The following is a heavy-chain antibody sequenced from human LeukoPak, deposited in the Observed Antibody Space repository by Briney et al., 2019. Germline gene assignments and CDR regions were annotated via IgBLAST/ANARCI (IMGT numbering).Heavy chain of an antibody. CDR3: ARQQGVLTGYSAYWYFDL. CDR1: GGSISSYY. V-gene: IGHV4-59*08. CDR2: IYYSGST. J-gene: IGHJ2*01. Sequence: SETLSLTCTVSGGSISSYYWSWIRQPPGKGLEWIGYIYYSGSTNYNPSLKSRVIISVDTSKNQFSLKLSSVTAADTAVYYCARQQGVLTGYSAYWYFDLWGRGTLVTVSS. D-gene: IGHD3-9*01.